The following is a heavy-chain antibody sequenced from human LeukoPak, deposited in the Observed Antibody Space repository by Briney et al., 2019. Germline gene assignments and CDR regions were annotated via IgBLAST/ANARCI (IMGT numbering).Heavy chain of an antibody. CDR2: ISAGNGNT. Sequence: AASVKVSCKASGYTFTIYAIHWVRQAPGQRLEWMGWISAGNGNTKYSQNFQGRVTFISNTSATTAFMELSSLRSEDAAVYYCARDSGSGSNDYWGQGTLVTVSS. CDR1: GYTFTIYA. D-gene: IGHD1-26*01. J-gene: IGHJ4*02. V-gene: IGHV1-3*01. CDR3: ARDSGSGSNDY.